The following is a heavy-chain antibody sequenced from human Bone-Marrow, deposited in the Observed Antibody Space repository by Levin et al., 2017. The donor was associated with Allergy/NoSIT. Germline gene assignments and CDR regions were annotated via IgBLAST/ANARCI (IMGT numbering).Heavy chain of an antibody. Sequence: SETLSLTCTVSGGSISSDYWTWIRQFPGKGLEWIGYIHYTGRTMYNPSLKSRVTISIDTSQKQFSLKLNSVTAADTAVYYCAKLPDFSGWPFDYWGQGTLVTVSS. V-gene: IGHV4-59*03. CDR1: GGSISSDY. CDR2: IHYTGRT. CDR3: AKLPDFSGWPFDY. D-gene: IGHD6-19*01. J-gene: IGHJ4*02.